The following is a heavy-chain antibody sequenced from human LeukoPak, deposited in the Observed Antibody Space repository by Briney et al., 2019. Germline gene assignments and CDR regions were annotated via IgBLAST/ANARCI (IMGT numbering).Heavy chain of an antibody. J-gene: IGHJ3*02. CDR3: ARNILDGYNWGAFDI. Sequence: SETLSLTCAVYGGSFCGYYWSWIRQPPGKGLEWIGENNHSGTTNYNPSLKSRVTISVDTSKNQFSLKLSSVTAADTAVYYCARNILDGYNWGAFDIWGQGTMVTVSS. V-gene: IGHV4-34*01. CDR2: NNHSGTT. D-gene: IGHD5-24*01. CDR1: GGSFCGYY.